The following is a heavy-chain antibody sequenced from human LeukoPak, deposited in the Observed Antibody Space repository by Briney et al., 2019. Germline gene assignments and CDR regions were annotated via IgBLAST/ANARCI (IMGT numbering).Heavy chain of an antibody. CDR2: INPNSGGT. D-gene: IGHD3-10*01. CDR1: GYTFTGYY. V-gene: IGHV1-2*02. J-gene: IGHJ5*02. CDR3: ARDYERIIMVRGVPLSPQTVFDP. Sequence: ASVKVSCKASGYTFTGYYMHWVRQAPGQGLEWMGWINPNSGGTNYAQKFQGRVTMTRDTSISTAYMELSRLRSDDTAAYYCARDYERIIMVRGVPLSPQTVFDPWGQGTLVTVSS.